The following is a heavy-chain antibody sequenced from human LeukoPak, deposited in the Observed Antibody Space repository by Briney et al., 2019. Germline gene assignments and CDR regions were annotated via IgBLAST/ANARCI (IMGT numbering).Heavy chain of an antibody. CDR3: VKDLGRYRNNCFDY. D-gene: IGHD1-26*01. V-gene: IGHV3-23*01. CDR1: GFAFSKLA. J-gene: IGHJ4*02. CDR2: ISDSGDIT. Sequence: GGSLRLSCAASGFAFSKLAMGWVRQAPGKGLEWVSVISDSGDITYYADSVKGRFTISRDDSKNTLYLQMNSLRAEDTAVYYCVKDLGRYRNNCFDYWGQGTLVTVSS.